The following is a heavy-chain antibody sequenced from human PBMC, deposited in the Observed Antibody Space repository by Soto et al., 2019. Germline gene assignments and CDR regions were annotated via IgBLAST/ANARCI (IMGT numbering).Heavy chain of an antibody. J-gene: IGHJ6*02. V-gene: IGHV3-23*01. Sequence: GGSLRLSCPASGFTFSSYAMSWVRQAPGKGLEWVSTISGSGDSTYYADSVKGRFTISRDNSKNTLYLQMNSLRAEDTAMYYCAKGVSKCSGGGCYSYYYYGMDVWGQGTTVTVSS. CDR1: GFTFSSYA. CDR2: ISGSGDST. D-gene: IGHD2-15*01. CDR3: AKGVSKCSGGGCYSYYYYGMDV.